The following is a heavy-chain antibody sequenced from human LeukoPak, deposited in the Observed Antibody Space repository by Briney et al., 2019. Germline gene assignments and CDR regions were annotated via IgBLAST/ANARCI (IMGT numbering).Heavy chain of an antibody. D-gene: IGHD3-10*01. V-gene: IGHV4-30-2*01. CDR2: IYHSGNT. CDR1: GVSINSDAYF. Sequence: SETLSLTCTVSGVSINSDAYFWSWIRQPPGKGLEWIGYIYHSGNTYYNPSLKSRVTISVDTSKNQFSLKLSSVTAADTAVYYWAREACEPYYYGSGSYASHFDYWGQGTLVTVSS. J-gene: IGHJ4*02. CDR3: AREACEPYYYGSGSYASHFDY.